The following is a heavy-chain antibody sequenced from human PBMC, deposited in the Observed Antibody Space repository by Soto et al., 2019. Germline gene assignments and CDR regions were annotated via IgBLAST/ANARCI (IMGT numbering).Heavy chain of an antibody. CDR3: ARVRGAEYSSSWYVRGDSNPHFDD. J-gene: IGHJ4*02. CDR1: GYTFTSYG. D-gene: IGHD6-13*01. Sequence: ASVKGSCTASGYTFTSYGISWVRQAPGQGLEWMGWISAYNGNTNYAQKLQGRVTMTTDTSTSTAYMELRSLRSDDTAVYYCARVRGAEYSSSWYVRGDSNPHFDDWGQGTLGIVSS. V-gene: IGHV1-18*04. CDR2: ISAYNGNT.